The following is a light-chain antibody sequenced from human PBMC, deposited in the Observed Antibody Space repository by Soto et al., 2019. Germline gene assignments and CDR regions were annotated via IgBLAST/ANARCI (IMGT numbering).Light chain of an antibody. Sequence: TKSAFAQRGSREETSTRCFRASQNVFNNLAWYQVKPGQAPRLLIYGASTRATGIPVRFSRSGSGTAFTLTINGLHSEAFAVYFCQPYNQWLTFGGGTRLENK. CDR2: GAS. J-gene: IGKJ5*01. CDR1: QNVFNN. CDR3: QPYNQWLT. V-gene: IGKV3-15*01.